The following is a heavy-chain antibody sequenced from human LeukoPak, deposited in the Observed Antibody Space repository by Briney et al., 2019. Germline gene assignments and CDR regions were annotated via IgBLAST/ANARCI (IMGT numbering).Heavy chain of an antibody. J-gene: IGHJ1*01. Sequence: PGGSLRLSCTASGFTFGDYAMSWFRQAPGKGLEWVGFIRSKAYGGTTEYAASVKGRFTISRDDSKSIAYLQMNSLKTEDTAVYYCTRGAPTPYYYDSSGYHFQHWGQGTLVTVSS. CDR1: GFTFGDYA. D-gene: IGHD3-22*01. CDR3: TRGAPTPYYYDSSGYHFQH. CDR2: IRSKAYGGTT. V-gene: IGHV3-49*03.